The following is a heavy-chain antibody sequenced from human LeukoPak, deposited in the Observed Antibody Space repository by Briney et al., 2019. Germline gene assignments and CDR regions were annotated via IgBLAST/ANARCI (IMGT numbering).Heavy chain of an antibody. CDR3: ASLGYCSGGSCYLSPDPDAFDI. V-gene: IGHV3-30*04. CDR2: ISYDGSNK. D-gene: IGHD2-15*01. Sequence: GSLRLSCAASGFTFSSYAMHWVRQAPGKGLEWVAVISYDGSNKYYADPVKGRFTISRDNSKNTLYLQMNSLRAEDTAVYYCASLGYCSGGSCYLSPDPDAFDIWGQGTMVTVSS. J-gene: IGHJ3*02. CDR1: GFTFSSYA.